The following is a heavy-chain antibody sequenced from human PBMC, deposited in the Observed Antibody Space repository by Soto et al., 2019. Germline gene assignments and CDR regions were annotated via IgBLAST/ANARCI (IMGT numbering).Heavy chain of an antibody. J-gene: IGHJ4*02. Sequence: GGSLRLSCAASGFTFSGYGMHWVRQAPGKGLEWVAVIWYDGSNKYYADSVKGRFTISRDNSKNTLYLQMNSLRAEDTAVYYCARGSLWDPKKSELPGINCFDYWGQGT. CDR3: ARGSLWDPKKSELPGINCFDY. D-gene: IGHD1-26*01. V-gene: IGHV3-33*01. CDR2: IWYDGSNK. CDR1: GFTFSGYG.